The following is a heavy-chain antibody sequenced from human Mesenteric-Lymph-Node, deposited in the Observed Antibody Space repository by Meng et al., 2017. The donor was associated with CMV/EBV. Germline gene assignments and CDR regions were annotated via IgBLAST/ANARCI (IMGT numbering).Heavy chain of an antibody. CDR3: ARDVLLWFGESSQINWFDP. CDR1: FSSST. J-gene: IGHJ5*02. CDR2: IIPIFGTA. Sequence: FSSSTFIWVRQAPGQGLEWMGGIIPIFGTANYAQKFQGRVTITADESTSTAHMDLRSLRSEDTAVYYCARDVLLWFGESSQINWFDPWGQGTLVTVSS. V-gene: IGHV1-69*01. D-gene: IGHD3-10*01.